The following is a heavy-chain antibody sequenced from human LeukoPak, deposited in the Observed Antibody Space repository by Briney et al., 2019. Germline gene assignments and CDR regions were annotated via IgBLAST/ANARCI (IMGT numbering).Heavy chain of an antibody. J-gene: IGHJ6*03. V-gene: IGHV3-7*03. CDR1: GFFFNNKW. Sequence: PGGSLRLSCAASGFFFNNKWMSWVRQAPGKGLEWVGNIQPDGSEQYPVDSVKGRFTISRDSARNSLFLQMNSLRVEDTAVYYCARGGSYYYYYMDVWGKGTTVTISS. CDR3: ARGGSYYYYYMDV. CDR2: IQPDGSEQ.